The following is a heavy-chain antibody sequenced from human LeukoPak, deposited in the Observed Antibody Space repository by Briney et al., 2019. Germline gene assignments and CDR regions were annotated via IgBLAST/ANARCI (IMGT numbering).Heavy chain of an antibody. CDR1: GYTFTGYG. CDR2: ISAYNGNT. V-gene: IGHV1-18*01. D-gene: IGHD3-16*01. J-gene: IGHJ2*01. Sequence: ASVKVSCKASGYTFTGYGMSWVRQAPGQGLEWMGWISAYNGNTNYAQKLQGRVTMTTDTSTSTAYLELRSLRSDDTAVYYCARDRSPAGGAGWYFDLWGRGTLVTVSS. CDR3: ARDRSPAGGAGWYFDL.